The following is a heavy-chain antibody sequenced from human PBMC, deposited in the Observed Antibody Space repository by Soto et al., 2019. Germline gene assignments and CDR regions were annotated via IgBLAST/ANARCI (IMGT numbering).Heavy chain of an antibody. J-gene: IGHJ6*02. CDR3: AKWEHSGYDSSNYYYYGMDV. CDR1: GFTFSSYA. D-gene: IGHD5-12*01. CDR2: ISGSGGST. V-gene: IGHV3-23*01. Sequence: GVLRLSCAASGFTFSSYAMSWVRQATGKGLEWVSAISGSGGSTYYADSVKGRFTISRDNSKNTLYLQMNSLRAEDTAVYYCAKWEHSGYDSSNYYYYGMDVWGQGTTVTVSS.